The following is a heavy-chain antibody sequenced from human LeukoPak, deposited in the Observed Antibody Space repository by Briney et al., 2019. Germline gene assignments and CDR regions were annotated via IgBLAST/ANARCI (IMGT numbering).Heavy chain of an antibody. D-gene: IGHD6-13*01. J-gene: IGHJ2*01. CDR2: IGTAGDT. CDR3: ARDRATAAAFGANWYYDL. CDR1: GFTFSSYD. V-gene: IGHV3-13*01. Sequence: GGSLRLSCAASGFTFSSYDMHWVRQATGKGLEWVSAIGTAGDTYYPGSVKGRFTISRENAKNSLYLQMNSLEVGDTAVYYCARDRATAAAFGANWYYDLWGRGTLVIVSS.